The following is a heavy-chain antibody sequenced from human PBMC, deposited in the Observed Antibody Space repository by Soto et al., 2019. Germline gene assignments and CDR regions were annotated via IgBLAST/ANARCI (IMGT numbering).Heavy chain of an antibody. V-gene: IGHV3-15*01. Sequence: LRLSCAASGFTFSNAWMSWVRQAPGKGLEWVGRIKSKTDGGTTDYAAPVKGRFTFSRDDSKNTLYLQMNSLKTEDTAVYYCTTYCSGGSCFYFDYWGQGTLVTVSS. CDR2: IKSKTDGGTT. CDR1: GFTFSNAW. D-gene: IGHD2-15*01. J-gene: IGHJ4*02. CDR3: TTYCSGGSCFYFDY.